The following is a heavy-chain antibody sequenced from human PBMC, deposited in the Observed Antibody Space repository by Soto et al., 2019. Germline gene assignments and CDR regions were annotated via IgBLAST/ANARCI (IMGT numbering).Heavy chain of an antibody. CDR3: ATWPYCSSTSCSPRTKNWFDP. CDR2: FDPEDGET. Sequence: RASVKVSFKVSGYTLTELSMHWVRQAPGKGLEWMGGFDPEDGETIYAQKFQGRVTMTEDTSTDTAYMELSSLRSEDTAVYYCATWPYCSSTSCSPRTKNWFDPWGQGTLVTVSS. J-gene: IGHJ5*02. D-gene: IGHD2-2*01. CDR1: GYTLTELS. V-gene: IGHV1-24*01.